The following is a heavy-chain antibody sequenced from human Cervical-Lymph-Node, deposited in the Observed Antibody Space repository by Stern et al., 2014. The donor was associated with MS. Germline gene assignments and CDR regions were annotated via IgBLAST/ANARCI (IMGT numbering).Heavy chain of an antibody. CDR2: VLPLFGPP. Sequence: VQLVESGPEVTKPGSSVKVSCKASGGTLSNFPSSLGRQAPGQGLEWMGGVLPLFGPPTYAQEFRGRVTMTADVSKSTVYMELSSLRSDDTAVYYCALSSETSDRWYSLGYDLWGQGTLVTVSS. CDR3: ALSSETSDRWYSLGYDL. CDR1: GGTLSNFP. V-gene: IGHV1-69*01. J-gene: IGHJ5*02. D-gene: IGHD6-13*01.